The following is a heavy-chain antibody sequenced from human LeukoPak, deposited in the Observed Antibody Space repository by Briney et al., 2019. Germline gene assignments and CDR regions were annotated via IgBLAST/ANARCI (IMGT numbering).Heavy chain of an antibody. J-gene: IGHJ4*02. V-gene: IGHV3-23*01. CDR3: AKERLRIAVATNTPFDH. D-gene: IGHD6-19*01. Sequence: GGSLRLSCAASGFTFSSYAMSWVRQAPGKGLEWVSAISGSGGSTYYADSVKGRFTISRDNSKNTLYLQMNSLRAEDTAVYYRAKERLRIAVATNTPFDHWGQGTLVTVSS. CDR1: GFTFSSYA. CDR2: ISGSGGST.